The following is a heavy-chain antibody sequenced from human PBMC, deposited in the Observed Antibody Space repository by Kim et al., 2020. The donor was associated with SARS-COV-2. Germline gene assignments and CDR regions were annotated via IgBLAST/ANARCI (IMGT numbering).Heavy chain of an antibody. CDR2: ISYSGNS. Sequence: SETLSLTCSVSGGSIRSGGKFWTWIRQHPAKGLEWIGYISYSGNSHYSPSLRSRVSISLQTSENQFSLELTSVTAADTAVYYCARGQPLDYCGQEILVTVSS. D-gene: IGHD2-2*01. J-gene: IGHJ4*02. CDR3: ARGQPLDY. V-gene: IGHV4-31*03. CDR1: GGSIRSGGKF.